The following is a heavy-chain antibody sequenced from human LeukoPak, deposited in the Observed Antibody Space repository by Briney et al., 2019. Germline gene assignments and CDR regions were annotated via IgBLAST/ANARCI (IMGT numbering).Heavy chain of an antibody. CDR2: TYYRSKWYN. D-gene: IGHD6-13*01. V-gene: IGHV6-1*01. CDR3: ARGRSWGESGFDY. J-gene: IGHJ4*02. Sequence: SQTLSLTCAISGDNVSNNSAAWNWIRQSPSRGLEWLGRTYYRSKWYNDYAVSVTSRIAISPDTSKNQFSLQLKSVTPDGTAVYYCARGRSWGESGFDYWGQGTLVTVSS. CDR1: GDNVSNNSAA.